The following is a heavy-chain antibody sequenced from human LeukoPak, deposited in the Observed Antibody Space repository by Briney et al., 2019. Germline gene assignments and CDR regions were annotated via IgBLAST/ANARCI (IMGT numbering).Heavy chain of an antibody. Sequence: ASVKVSCKVSGYTLTELSMHWVRQAPGKGLEWMGGFDPEDGETIYAQKFQGRVTMTEDTSTDTAYMELSSLRSEDTAVYYCARSPLRYFEYGYYYGLDVWGQGTTVTVSS. D-gene: IGHD3-9*01. CDR1: GYTLTELS. V-gene: IGHV1-24*01. CDR3: ARSPLRYFEYGYYYGLDV. J-gene: IGHJ6*02. CDR2: FDPEDGET.